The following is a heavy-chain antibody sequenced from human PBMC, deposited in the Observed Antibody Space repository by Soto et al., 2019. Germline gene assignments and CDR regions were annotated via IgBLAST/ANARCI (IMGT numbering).Heavy chain of an antibody. D-gene: IGHD4-17*01. Sequence: EVQLVESGGGLVQPGGSLRLSCAASGFTFSDHYMDWVRQAPGKGLEWVGRTRNKANSYTTEYAASVKGRFTISRDDSKNSLYLQMNSLKTEDTVVYYCATYGDYEAGLDYWGQGTLVTVSS. CDR2: TRNKANSYTT. CDR1: GFTFSDHY. J-gene: IGHJ4*02. V-gene: IGHV3-72*01. CDR3: ATYGDYEAGLDY.